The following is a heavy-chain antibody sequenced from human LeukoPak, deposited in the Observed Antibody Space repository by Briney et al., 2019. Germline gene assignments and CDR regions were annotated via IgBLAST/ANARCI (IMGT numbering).Heavy chain of an antibody. Sequence: ASVKVSCKASGYTFTGYYMHWVRQAPGQGLEWMGWINPNSGGTNYAQKFQGRVTMTRDTSISTAYMELSRLRSDDTAVYYCARDNDYVWGSSFDYWGQGTLVTVSS. D-gene: IGHD3-16*01. V-gene: IGHV1-2*02. CDR1: GYTFTGYY. CDR3: ARDNDYVWGSSFDY. J-gene: IGHJ4*02. CDR2: INPNSGGT.